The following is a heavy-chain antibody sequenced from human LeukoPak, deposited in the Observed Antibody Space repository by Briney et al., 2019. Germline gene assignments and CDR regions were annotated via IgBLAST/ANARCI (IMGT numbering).Heavy chain of an antibody. J-gene: IGHJ4*02. Sequence: GESLRLSCAVSGFSFSSYWMRWFSQPPGEGRVWVSRINSHGSSTIYAASVKGRFTISRDNSKNTLYLQMNSLRADDTAVYYCAIYTIGPIAYWRQGTLVTVPS. V-gene: IGHV3-74*01. CDR1: GFSFSSYW. D-gene: IGHD2-2*02. CDR2: INSHGSST. CDR3: AIYTIGPIAY.